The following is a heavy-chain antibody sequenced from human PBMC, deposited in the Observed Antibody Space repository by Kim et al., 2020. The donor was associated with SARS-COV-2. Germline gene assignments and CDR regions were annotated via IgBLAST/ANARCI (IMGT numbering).Heavy chain of an antibody. J-gene: IGHJ6*02. V-gene: IGHV3-53*01. CDR2: IYGGGST. D-gene: IGHD3-10*01. Sequence: GGSLRLSCAASGFTVSSNYMTWVRQAPGKGLDWVSIIYGGGSTYYADSVKGRFTISRDNSKNTLYLQMNRLRVDDTAVYYCATSRGYNYYGIDVWGQGTTVTVSS. CDR1: GFTVSSNY. CDR3: ATSRGYNYYGIDV.